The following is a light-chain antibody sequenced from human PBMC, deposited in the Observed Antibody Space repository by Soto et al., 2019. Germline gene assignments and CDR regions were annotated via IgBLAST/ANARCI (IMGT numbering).Light chain of an antibody. CDR1: SSDVGGYDY. Sequence: QSALAQPASVSGSPGQSITTSCTGTSSDVGGYDYVSWYQQYPGTAPKLMIFEVSNRPSGVSNRFSGSKSGNTASLTISGLQAEDEADYYCSSYIGTSTIYVLGTGTKVTAL. V-gene: IGLV2-14*01. CDR2: EVS. CDR3: SSYIGTSTIYV. J-gene: IGLJ1*01.